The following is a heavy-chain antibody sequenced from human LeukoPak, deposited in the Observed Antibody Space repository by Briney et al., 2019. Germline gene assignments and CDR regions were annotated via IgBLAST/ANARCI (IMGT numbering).Heavy chain of an antibody. J-gene: IGHJ4*02. CDR2: MNPNSGNT. D-gene: IGHD1-26*01. Sequence: ASVKVSCTASGYTFTSYDINWMRQATGQGLEWMGWMNPNSGNTGYAQKFQGRVAMTRNTSISTAYIELSSLRSEDTAVYFCARGGAVHERHFKVYWGQGTLVTVSS. CDR1: GYTFTSYD. CDR3: ARGGAVHERHFKVY. V-gene: IGHV1-8*01.